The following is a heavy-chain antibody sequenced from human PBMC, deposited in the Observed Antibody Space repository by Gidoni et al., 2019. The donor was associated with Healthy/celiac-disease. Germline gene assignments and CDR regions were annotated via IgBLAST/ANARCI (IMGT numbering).Heavy chain of an antibody. Sequence: EVQLVESGGGLVKPGGSLRLSCSASGFTFSNAWISWVRQAPGKGLEWVGRIKSKADGGTTDYAAPVKGRFTISRDDSKNTLYLQMNSLKTEDTAVYYCTTLNVWSYYGSERYYFDYWGQGTLVTVSS. J-gene: IGHJ4*02. D-gene: IGHD3-10*01. CDR2: IKSKADGGTT. CDR1: GFTFSNAW. V-gene: IGHV3-15*01. CDR3: TTLNVWSYYGSERYYFDY.